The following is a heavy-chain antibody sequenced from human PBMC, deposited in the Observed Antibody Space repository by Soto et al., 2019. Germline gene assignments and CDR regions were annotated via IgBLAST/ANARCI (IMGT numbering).Heavy chain of an antibody. CDR2: IIPIFGTA. CDR3: ARLVSWGLVLGGDQYYFDY. Sequence: ASVKVSCKASGGTFSSYAISWVRQAPGQGLEWMGGIIPIFGTANYAQKFQGRVTITADESTSTAYMELSSLRSEDTAVYYCARLVSWGLVLGGDQYYFDYWGQGTLVTVSS. V-gene: IGHV1-69*13. CDR1: GGTFSSYA. J-gene: IGHJ4*02. D-gene: IGHD3-16*01.